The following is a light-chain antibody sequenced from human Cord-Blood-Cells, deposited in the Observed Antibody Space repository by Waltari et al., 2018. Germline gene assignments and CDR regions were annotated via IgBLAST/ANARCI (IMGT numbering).Light chain of an antibody. CDR2: GAS. V-gene: IGKV3-15*01. Sequence: EIVMTKSPATLSVSPGERATLSCRASQRVSSNLAWYQQKPGKAPRLLIYGASTRATGIPARFSGSGSGTEFTLTISSLQSEDFAVYYCQQYNNWPPWTFGQGTKVEIK. CDR3: QQYNNWPPWT. CDR1: QRVSSN. J-gene: IGKJ1*01.